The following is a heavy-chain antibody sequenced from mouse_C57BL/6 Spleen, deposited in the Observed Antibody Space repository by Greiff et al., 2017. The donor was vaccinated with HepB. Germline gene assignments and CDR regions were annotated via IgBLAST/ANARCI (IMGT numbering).Heavy chain of an antibody. CDR2: IYPGSGST. CDR3: ARKGYYALAY. Sequence: QVHVKQPGAELVKPGASVKMSCKASGYTFTSYWITWVKQRPGQGLEWIGDIYPGSGSTNYNEKFKSKATLTVDTSSSTAYMQLSSLTSEDSAVYYCARKGYYALAYWGQGTLVTVSA. D-gene: IGHD1-1*02. J-gene: IGHJ3*01. CDR1: GYTFTSYW. V-gene: IGHV1-55*01.